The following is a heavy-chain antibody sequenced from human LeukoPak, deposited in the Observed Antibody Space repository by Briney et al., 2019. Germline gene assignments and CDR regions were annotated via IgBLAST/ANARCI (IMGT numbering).Heavy chain of an antibody. D-gene: IGHD1-1*01. J-gene: IGHJ4*02. CDR2: INSDGSST. V-gene: IGHV3-74*01. CDR3: ANAATGTSYFDY. Sequence: GGSLRLSCAASGFTFSSYWMHWVRQSPGKGLVWVSRINSDGSSTSYADSVKGRFTISRDNAKNTLYLQMNSLRAEDTAVYYCANAATGTSYFDYWGQGTLVTVSS. CDR1: GFTFSSYW.